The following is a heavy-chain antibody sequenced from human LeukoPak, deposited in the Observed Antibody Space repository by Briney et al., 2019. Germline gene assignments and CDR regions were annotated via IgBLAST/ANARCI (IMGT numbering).Heavy chain of an antibody. Sequence: PGGSLRLSCAASGFTFSSYAMTWIRQAPGKGLEWVSHISYSGAAIYTDSVKGRFTISRDNAKNSLYLQTNSLRAEDTAVYYCARVGSIAAAGTPDYWGQGTLVTVSS. CDR1: GFTFSSYA. V-gene: IGHV3-11*01. J-gene: IGHJ4*02. CDR2: ISYSGAAI. D-gene: IGHD6-13*01. CDR3: ARVGSIAAAGTPDY.